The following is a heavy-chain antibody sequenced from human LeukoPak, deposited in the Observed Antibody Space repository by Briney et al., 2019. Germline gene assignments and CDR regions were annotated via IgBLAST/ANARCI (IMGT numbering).Heavy chain of an antibody. V-gene: IGHV3-23*01. CDR1: GFTFSSYA. D-gene: IGHD3-22*01. J-gene: IGHJ4*02. CDR3: AKCDSSDTFDY. CDR2: IGGSGGST. Sequence: GGSLRLSCAASGFTFSSYAMSWARQAPGKGLEWVSAIGGSGGSTYYADSVKGRFTISRDNSKNTLYLQMNSLRAEDTAVYYCAKCDSSDTFDYWGQGTLVTVSS.